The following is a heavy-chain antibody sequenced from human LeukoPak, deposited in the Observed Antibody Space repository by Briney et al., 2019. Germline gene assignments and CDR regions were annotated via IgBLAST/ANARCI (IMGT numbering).Heavy chain of an antibody. J-gene: IGHJ5*02. V-gene: IGHV1-18*01. Sequence: ASVKVSCKASGYTFTSYGISWVRQAPGQGLEWMGWISAYNGNTNYAQKLQGRVTMTTDTSTSTAYMELRSLRSDDTAVYYCARGRYCSGGSCYQGWFDPWGQGTLVTVSS. D-gene: IGHD2-15*01. CDR3: ARGRYCSGGSCYQGWFDP. CDR1: GYTFTSYG. CDR2: ISAYNGNT.